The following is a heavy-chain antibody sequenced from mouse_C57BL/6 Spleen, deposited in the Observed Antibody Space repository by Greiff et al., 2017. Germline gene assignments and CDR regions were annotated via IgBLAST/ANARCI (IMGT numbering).Heavy chain of an antibody. J-gene: IGHJ1*03. V-gene: IGHV1-55*01. CDR2: IYPGSGST. CDR3: ARDYGNYLWYFDV. D-gene: IGHD2-1*01. Sequence: QVQLQQPGAELVKPGASVKMSCKASGYTFTSYWITWVKQRPGQGLEWIGDIYPGSGSTNYNEKFKSNATLTVDTSSSTAYMQLSSLTSEDSAVYYCARDYGNYLWYFDVWGTGTTVTVSS. CDR1: GYTFTSYW.